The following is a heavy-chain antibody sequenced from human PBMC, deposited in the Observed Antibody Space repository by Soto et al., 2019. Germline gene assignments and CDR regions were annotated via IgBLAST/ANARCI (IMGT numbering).Heavy chain of an antibody. CDR2: IKDGGNA. Sequence: QVRLYQWGVGLLKPSETLSLTCTLSGGSLSRFYWSWIRQPPGKGLEWIGEIKDGGNAKYNPTLKRGVSLSMDTSKPPFSLNLPSVTAADTAVYFCSSGRNWGQGTLVTVSS. J-gene: IGHJ4*02. V-gene: IGHV4-34*01. CDR1: GGSLSRFY. CDR3: SSGRN.